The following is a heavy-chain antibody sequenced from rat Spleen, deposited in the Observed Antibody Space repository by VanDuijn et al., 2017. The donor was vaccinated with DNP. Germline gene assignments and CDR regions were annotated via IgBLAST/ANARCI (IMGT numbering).Heavy chain of an antibody. Sequence: QVQLKESGPGLVQPSQTLSLTCTVSGFSLTSYGVSWVRQPTGKGLEWMGIIWTGGSTDYNSALKSRLSISRDTSKSQVFLKMNSLQTEDIATYYCARGGGSYFDYWGQGVMVTVSS. V-gene: IGHV2-30*01. D-gene: IGHD1-11*01. CDR3: ARGGGSYFDY. CDR2: IWTGGST. CDR1: GFSLTSYG. J-gene: IGHJ2*01.